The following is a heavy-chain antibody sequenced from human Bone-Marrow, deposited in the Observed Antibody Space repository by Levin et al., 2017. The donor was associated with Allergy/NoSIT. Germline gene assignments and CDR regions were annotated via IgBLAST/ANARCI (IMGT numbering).Heavy chain of an antibody. J-gene: IGHJ6*02. Sequence: GSLRLSCAVYGGSFSGYYWSWIRQPPGKGLEWIGEINHSGSTNYNPSLKSRVTISVDTSKNQFSLKLSSVTAADTAVYYCARGRGKPIRNCTNGVCFPLYYYYDYGMDVWGQGTTVTVSS. CDR1: GGSFSGYY. CDR2: INHSGST. CDR3: ARGRGKPIRNCTNGVCFPLYYYYDYGMDV. V-gene: IGHV4-34*01. D-gene: IGHD2-8*01.